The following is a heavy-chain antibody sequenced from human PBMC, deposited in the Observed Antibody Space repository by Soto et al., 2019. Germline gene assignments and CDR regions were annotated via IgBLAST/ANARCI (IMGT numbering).Heavy chain of an antibody. CDR3: AKDYGSWFDP. CDR1: GYNFNKYA. Sequence: GGSLRLSCVASGYNFNKYAVSWVRQAPGKGLEWVSAISSGGDSTYYADSVKGRFTITRDNSKNTLYLEMNSLRAEDTAVYYCAKDYGSWFDPWGQGTLVTVSS. V-gene: IGHV3-23*01. J-gene: IGHJ5*02. CDR2: ISSGGDST. D-gene: IGHD3-16*01.